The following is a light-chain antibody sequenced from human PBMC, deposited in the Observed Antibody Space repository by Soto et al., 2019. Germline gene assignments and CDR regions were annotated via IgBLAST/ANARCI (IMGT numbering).Light chain of an antibody. CDR1: SSDVGGYNY. Sequence: QSALTQPASVSGSPGQSITISCTGTSSDVGGYNYVSWYQQHPDKAPKLMIYEVSNRPSGVSHRFSGSKSGNTASLTISGLQAEDEADYYCSSYTSSSTPVVFGGGTKLTVL. V-gene: IGLV2-14*01. J-gene: IGLJ2*01. CDR3: SSYTSSSTPVV. CDR2: EVS.